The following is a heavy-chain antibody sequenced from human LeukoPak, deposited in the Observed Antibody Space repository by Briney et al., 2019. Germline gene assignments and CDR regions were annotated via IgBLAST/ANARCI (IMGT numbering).Heavy chain of an antibody. CDR2: TTNTPNAYTT. CDR3: GRDTATAIDY. V-gene: IGHV3-72*01. J-gene: IGHJ4*02. Sequence: GGSLTLSCAASGFTFTNHYTDWVRQAPGMGLEWIARTTNTPNAYTTAYAASVRGRFTVSRDDSKSLLHLQMSSLKTDDTAVYYCGRDTATAIDYWGRGTLVTVSS. D-gene: IGHD5-18*01. CDR1: GFTFTNHY.